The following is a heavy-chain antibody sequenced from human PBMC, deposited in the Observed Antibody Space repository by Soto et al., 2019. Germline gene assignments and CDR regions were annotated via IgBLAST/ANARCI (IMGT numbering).Heavy chain of an antibody. CDR1: GFTFSDYY. D-gene: IGHD6-13*01. Sequence: QVQLVESGGGLVKPGGSLRLSCAASGFTFSDYYMSWIRQAPGKGLEWVSYISSSSSYTNYADSVKGRFTISRDNAKNSLYLQMNSLRAEDTAVYYCASDGLAAAARGGTDYWGQGTLVTVSS. CDR2: ISSSSSYT. V-gene: IGHV3-11*05. CDR3: ASDGLAAAARGGTDY. J-gene: IGHJ4*02.